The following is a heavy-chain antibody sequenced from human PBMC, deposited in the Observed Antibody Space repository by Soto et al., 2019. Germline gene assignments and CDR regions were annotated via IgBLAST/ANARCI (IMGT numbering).Heavy chain of an antibody. D-gene: IGHD5-12*01. J-gene: IGHJ6*02. CDR2: ISYDGSNT. V-gene: IGHV3-30*18. CDR1: GFTFSSYG. Sequence: QVQLVESGGGVVQPGRSLRLSCAASGFTFSSYGMHWVRQAPGKGLEWVAVISYDGSNTYYADSVKGRFTISRDNSKNTLYLQMNSLRAEDTGVYYCAKGTRWRILTVDTGYSGYDHYYDYGMDVWGQGTTVTVSS. CDR3: AKGTRWRILTVDTGYSGYDHYYDYGMDV.